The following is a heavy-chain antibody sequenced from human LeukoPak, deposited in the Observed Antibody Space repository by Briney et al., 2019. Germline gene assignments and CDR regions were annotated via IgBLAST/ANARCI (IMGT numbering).Heavy chain of an antibody. CDR2: IDSDGSST. CDR1: GFNSSNYW. Sequence: GGSLRLSCAASGFNSSNYWMHWVRQGPGKGLVWVSRIDSDGSSTNYADSVKGRFTISRDNAKNTLYLQMNSLRAEDTAVYYCARGGGSYGWFDPWGQGTLVTVSS. J-gene: IGHJ5*02. CDR3: ARGGGSYGWFDP. D-gene: IGHD3-16*01. V-gene: IGHV3-74*01.